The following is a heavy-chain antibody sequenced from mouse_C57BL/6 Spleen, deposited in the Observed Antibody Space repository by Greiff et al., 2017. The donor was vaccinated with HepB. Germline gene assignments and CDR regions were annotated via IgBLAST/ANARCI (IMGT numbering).Heavy chain of an antibody. J-gene: IGHJ2*01. Sequence: EVKLVESGGGLVKPGGSLKLSCAASGFTFSSYAMSWVRQTPEKRLEWVATISDGGSYTYYPDNVKGRFTISRDNAKNNLYLQMSHLKSEDTAMYYCARDDYGSSYDGYFDYWGQGTTLTVSS. CDR1: GFTFSSYA. CDR2: ISDGGSYT. D-gene: IGHD1-1*01. V-gene: IGHV5-4*01. CDR3: ARDDYGSSYDGYFDY.